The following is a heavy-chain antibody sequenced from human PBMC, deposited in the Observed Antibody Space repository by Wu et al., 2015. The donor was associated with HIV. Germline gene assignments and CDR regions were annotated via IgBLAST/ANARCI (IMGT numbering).Heavy chain of an antibody. CDR3: ARDLGDILTGYPKYYFDY. V-gene: IGHV1-2*02. J-gene: IGHJ4*02. D-gene: IGHD3-9*01. CDR2: INPNSGGT. CDR1: GYTFTGYY. Sequence: QVQLVQSGAEVKKPGASVKVSCKASGYTFTGYYMHWVRQAPGQGLEWMGWINPNSGGTNYAQKFQGRVTMTRDTSISTAYMELSRLRSDDTAVYYCARDLGDILTGYPKYYFDYWGQGTLVTVSS.